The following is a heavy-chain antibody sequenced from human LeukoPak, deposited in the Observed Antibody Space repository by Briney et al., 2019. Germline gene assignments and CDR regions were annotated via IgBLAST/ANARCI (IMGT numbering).Heavy chain of an antibody. CDR2: INPNSGDT. J-gene: IGHJ6*02. Sequence: VKVSCKASGYTFTGYHMHWVRQAPGQGLEWMGRINPNSGDTNYAQKFQGRVTMTRDTSISTAYMELSRLRSDDTAVYYCARDPGRYMEPLHSRMDVWGQGTTVTVSS. D-gene: IGHD1-14*01. V-gene: IGHV1-2*06. CDR3: ARDPGRYMEPLHSRMDV. CDR1: GYTFTGYH.